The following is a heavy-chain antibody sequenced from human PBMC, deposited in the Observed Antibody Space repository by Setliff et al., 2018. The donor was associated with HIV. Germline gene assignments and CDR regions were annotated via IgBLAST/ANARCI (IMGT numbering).Heavy chain of an antibody. Sequence: ASVKVSCKASGYTFATSYIHWVRQAPGQGLEWMGIINPDVGHTIYAQKFQGRVTMTRDTSTTTAYMELSSLRSEDTALYYCARASPAPRAYGSGSYLAWWGLGTLVTVSS. CDR1: GYTFATSY. J-gene: IGHJ4*02. D-gene: IGHD3-10*01. CDR2: INPDVGHT. CDR3: ARASPAPRAYGSGSYLAW. V-gene: IGHV1-46*03.